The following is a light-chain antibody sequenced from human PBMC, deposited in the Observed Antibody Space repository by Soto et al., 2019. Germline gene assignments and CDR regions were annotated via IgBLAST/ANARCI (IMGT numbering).Light chain of an antibody. Sequence: DIQMTQSPSNMSGSVGDRVTITCRASQDIINSLAWYQQKPGKAPNLLIYGESTLQSGVPSRFSGSGSGTEFTLTISSLQPEDFETYYCRQLNSYPHVGQGTRLEIK. CDR1: QDIINS. J-gene: IGKJ5*01. CDR3: RQLNSYPH. V-gene: IGKV1-9*01. CDR2: GES.